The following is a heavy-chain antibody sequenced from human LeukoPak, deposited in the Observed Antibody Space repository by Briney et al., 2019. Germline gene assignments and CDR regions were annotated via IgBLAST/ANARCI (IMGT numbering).Heavy chain of an antibody. D-gene: IGHD4-17*01. J-gene: IGHJ6*02. V-gene: IGHV3-33*01. CDR2: IWYVGSNK. Sequence: GGSLRLSCAASGFTFSSYGMRWVRQAPGQGLEWVGVIWYVGSNKYYADSVKGRFTISRDNSKNTLYLQMNSLRAEDTAVYYCARDGAGLDYGDYGIYGMDVWGQGTTVTVSS. CDR1: GFTFSSYG. CDR3: ARDGAGLDYGDYGIYGMDV.